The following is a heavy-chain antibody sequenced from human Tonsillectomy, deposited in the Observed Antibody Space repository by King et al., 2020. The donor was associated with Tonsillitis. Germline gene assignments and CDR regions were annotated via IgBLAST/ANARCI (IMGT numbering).Heavy chain of an antibody. CDR2: ISSDSGNT. D-gene: IGHD6-13*01. CDR3: ARDAGIAAAGSWPNY. J-gene: IGHJ4*02. Sequence: QLVQSGAEVKKPGASVKVSCKASGYTFTSYGISWVRQAPGQGLEWMGWISSDSGNTNYAPKLQGRGTMTTDTSTSTAYLELKSLRADDTAVYYCARDAGIAAAGSWPNYWGQGTLVTVSS. CDR1: GYTFTSYG. V-gene: IGHV1-18*01.